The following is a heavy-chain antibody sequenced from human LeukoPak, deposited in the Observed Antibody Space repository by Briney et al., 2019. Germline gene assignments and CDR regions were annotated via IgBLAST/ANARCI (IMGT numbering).Heavy chain of an antibody. CDR1: GFTFSSYS. V-gene: IGHV3-21*01. J-gene: IGHJ6*02. Sequence: GGSLRLSCAASGFTFSSYSMNWVRQAPGKGLKWVSSISSSSSYIYYADSVKGRFTISRDNAKNSLYLQMNSLRAEDTAVYYCAREKGFDHSAYYYYGMDVWARGTTVTVSS. CDR2: ISSSSSYI. CDR3: AREKGFDHSAYYYYGMDV. D-gene: IGHD3-9*01.